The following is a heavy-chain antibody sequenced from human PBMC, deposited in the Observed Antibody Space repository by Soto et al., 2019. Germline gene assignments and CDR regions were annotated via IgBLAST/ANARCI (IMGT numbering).Heavy chain of an antibody. J-gene: IGHJ4*02. V-gene: IGHV4-31*03. CDR1: GGSISSGGYY. Sequence: QVQLQESGPGLVKPSQTLSLTCIVSGGSISSGGYYWSWIRQHPGKGLEWIGYIYYSGSTYYNPSLKSXXTXSXXPSKNQFSLKLSSVTAADTAVYYCARWKYQLGFDYWGQGTLVTVSS. CDR3: ARWKYQLGFDY. CDR2: IYYSGST. D-gene: IGHD2-2*01.